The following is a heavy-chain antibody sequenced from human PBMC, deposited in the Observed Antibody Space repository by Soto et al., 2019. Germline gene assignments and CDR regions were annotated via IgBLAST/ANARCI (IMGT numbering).Heavy chain of an antibody. J-gene: IGHJ4*02. V-gene: IGHV3-33*01. CDR3: VRGGKNFFDS. Sequence: QVQLVESGGAVVQPGRSLRLSCAASGFNFNRFGMHWVRQIAGKGPEWLAVIWFDGSKTYYADSVKGRFTISRDNSNNILYLEMDSLRGDDTALYYCVRGGKNFFDSWGQGTLVTVSS. CDR2: IWFDGSKT. CDR1: GFNFNRFG. D-gene: IGHD6-13*01.